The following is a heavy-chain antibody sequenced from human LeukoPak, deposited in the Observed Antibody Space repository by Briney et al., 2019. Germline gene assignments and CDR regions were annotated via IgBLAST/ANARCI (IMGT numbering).Heavy chain of an antibody. CDR2: ISAYNGNT. J-gene: IGHJ4*02. D-gene: IGHD1-26*01. V-gene: IGHV1-18*01. CDR3: ARDPLYGSGSYAGVFDY. Sequence: ASVKVSCKASGGTFSSYGISWVRQAPGQGLEWMGWISAYNGNTNYAQKLQGRVTMTTDTSTSTAYMELRSLRSDDTAMYYCARDPLYGSGSYAGVFDYWGQGTLVTVSS. CDR1: GGTFSSYG.